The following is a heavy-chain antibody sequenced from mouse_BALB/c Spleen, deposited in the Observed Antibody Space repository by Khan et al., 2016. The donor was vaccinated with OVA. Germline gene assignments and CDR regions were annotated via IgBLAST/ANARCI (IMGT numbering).Heavy chain of an antibody. CDR3: ASFYRYASWFAY. V-gene: IGHV1-4*01. J-gene: IGHJ3*01. Sequence: QVQLQQSGAELARPGASVKMSCKASDYTFSNYTMHWLKQRPGQGLEWIGYINPSTSYAYYNQKFNDRATLTADKSSSTAYMQLNSLTSDDSAVYCCASFYRYASWFAYWGQGTLVTVSA. CDR1: DYTFSNYT. CDR2: INPSTSYA. D-gene: IGHD2-14*01.